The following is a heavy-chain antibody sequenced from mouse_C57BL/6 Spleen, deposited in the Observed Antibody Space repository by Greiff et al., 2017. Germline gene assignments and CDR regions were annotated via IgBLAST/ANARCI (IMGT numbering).Heavy chain of an antibody. V-gene: IGHV5-9*01. Sequence: EVQGVESGGGLVKPGGSLKLSCAASGFTFSSYTMSWVRQTPEKRLVWVATISGGGGNTYYPDSVKCRFTISRDNAKNTLYLQMSSLRSEDTALYYCARQTDYYGSSYGYFDVWGTGTTVTVSS. J-gene: IGHJ1*03. CDR1: GFTFSSYT. CDR2: ISGGGGNT. D-gene: IGHD1-1*01. CDR3: ARQTDYYGSSYGYFDV.